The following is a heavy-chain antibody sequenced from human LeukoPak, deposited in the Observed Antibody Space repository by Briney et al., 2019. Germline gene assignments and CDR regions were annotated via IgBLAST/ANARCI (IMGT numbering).Heavy chain of an antibody. D-gene: IGHD2-8*01. CDR3: ARDVLGGFDY. CDR1: GFTFSSYI. Sequence: PGGSLRLSCAASGFTFSSYIMDWVRQAPGKGLEWVSSISSTSDYIYYADSVKGRFTISRDNAKNSLYLQMNSLRAEDTAVYYCARDVLGGFDYWGQGTLVTVSS. J-gene: IGHJ4*02. CDR2: ISSTSDYI. V-gene: IGHV3-21*01.